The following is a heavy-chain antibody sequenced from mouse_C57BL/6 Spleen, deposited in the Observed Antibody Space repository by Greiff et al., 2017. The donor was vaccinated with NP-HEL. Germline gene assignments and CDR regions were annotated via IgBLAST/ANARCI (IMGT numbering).Heavy chain of an antibody. Sequence: EVNLVESGGDLVKPGGSLKLSCAASGFTFSSYGMSWVRQTPDKRLAWVATISSGGSYTYYPDSVKGRFTISRDNAKNTLYLQMSSLKSEDTAMYYCARKGWDDYFDYWGQGTTLTVSS. CDR2: ISSGGSYT. D-gene: IGHD4-1*01. J-gene: IGHJ2*01. CDR1: GFTFSSYG. CDR3: ARKGWDDYFDY. V-gene: IGHV5-6*01.